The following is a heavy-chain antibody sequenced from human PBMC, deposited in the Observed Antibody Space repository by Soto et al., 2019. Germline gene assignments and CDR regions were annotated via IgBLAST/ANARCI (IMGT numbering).Heavy chain of an antibody. CDR1: GFTVSSNY. CDR2: IYSGGST. J-gene: IGHJ4*02. Sequence: GGSLRLSCAASGFTVSSNYMSWVRQAPGKGLEWVSVIYSGGSTYYADSVKGRFTISRDNSKNTLYLQMNSLRAEDTAVYYCARDSQTTSYYYGDWIRKNSYFDYWGQGTLVTVSS. D-gene: IGHD4-17*01. CDR3: ARDSQTTSYYYGDWIRKNSYFDY. V-gene: IGHV3-66*01.